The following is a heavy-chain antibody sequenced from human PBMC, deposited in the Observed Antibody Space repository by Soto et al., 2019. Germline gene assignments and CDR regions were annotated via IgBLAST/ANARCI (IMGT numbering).Heavy chain of an antibody. CDR2: MNPNSGNT. CDR1: GYGFTTYG. Sequence: ASVKVSCKGSGYGFTTYGINWVRQATGQGLEWMGWMNPNSGNTGYAQKFQGRVTMTRNTSISTAYMELSSLRSEDTAVYYCARRGYSSSWYYYYYYGMDVWGQGTTVTVSS. CDR3: ARRGYSSSWYYYYYYGMDV. V-gene: IGHV1-8*02. J-gene: IGHJ6*02. D-gene: IGHD6-13*01.